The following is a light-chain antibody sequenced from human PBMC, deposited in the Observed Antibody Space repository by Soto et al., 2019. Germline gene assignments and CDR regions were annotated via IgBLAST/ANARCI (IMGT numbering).Light chain of an antibody. V-gene: IGKV3-15*01. J-gene: IGKJ5*01. Sequence: IVMTQSPAILSVSAGERATLSCRASQSVSSNLAWYQQKPGQAPRLLIYGASTRATGIPARFSGTGSGTDFTLTISSLEPEDFAVYYCQQRSNWPPTFGQGTRLEI. CDR3: QQRSNWPPT. CDR1: QSVSSN. CDR2: GAS.